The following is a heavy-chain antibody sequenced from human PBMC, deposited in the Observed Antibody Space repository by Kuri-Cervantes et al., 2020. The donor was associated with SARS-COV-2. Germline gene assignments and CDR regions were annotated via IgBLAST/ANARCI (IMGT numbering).Heavy chain of an antibody. V-gene: IGHV3-21*01. Sequence: ETLSLTCTVSGGSISSGDYYWSWVRQAPGKGLEWVSSISSSSSYIYYADSVKGRFTISRDNAKNSLYLQMNSLRAEDTAVYYCARAEERWLQLNYYYYYMDVWGKGTTVTVSS. J-gene: IGHJ6*03. CDR3: ARAEERWLQLNYYYYYMDV. CDR2: ISSSSSYI. D-gene: IGHD5-24*01. CDR1: GGSISSGDYY.